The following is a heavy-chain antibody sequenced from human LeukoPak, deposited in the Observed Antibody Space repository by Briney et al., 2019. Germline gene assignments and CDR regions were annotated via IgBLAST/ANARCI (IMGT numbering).Heavy chain of an antibody. CDR1: GFTFSTYD. CDR3: AKDLAAVPGNKYFAY. Sequence: GGSLRLSCAASGFTFSTYDMTWVRQAPGKGLEWVSSISGSGGSTYYADSVQGRFTTSRDNSKNTLYLQMNGLRAEDTALYYCAKDLAAVPGNKYFAYWGQGTLVTVSS. D-gene: IGHD6-19*01. J-gene: IGHJ4*02. V-gene: IGHV3-23*01. CDR2: ISGSGGST.